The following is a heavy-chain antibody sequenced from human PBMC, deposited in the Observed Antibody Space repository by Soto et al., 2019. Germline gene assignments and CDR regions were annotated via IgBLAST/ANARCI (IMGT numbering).Heavy chain of an antibody. CDR1: GGSISSGDYY. CDR2: IYYSGST. V-gene: IGHV4-31*03. CDR3: ARTLSGGFDY. Sequence: SETLSLTCTVSGGSISSGDYYWSRIRQHPGKGLEWIGYIYYSGSTYYNPSLKSRVTISLDTSKSQFSLNLNSVTAADTAVYYCARTLSGGFDYWGQGTLVTVSS. J-gene: IGHJ4*02.